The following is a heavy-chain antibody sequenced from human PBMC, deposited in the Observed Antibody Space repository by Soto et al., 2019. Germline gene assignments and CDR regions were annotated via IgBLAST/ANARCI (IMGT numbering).Heavy chain of an antibody. Sequence: QVQLVQSGAEVKKPGASVTVSCKASGYRFSDYYLHWVRQAPGQVPEWMGWMNPNSGETKYAQKFKGRVTMTRDTSVRTAFMELNWLKSDDTAVYYCARESGGATAAFDYYYFYMDVWGIGTTVTVSS. D-gene: IGHD5-12*01. CDR1: GYRFSDYY. V-gene: IGHV1-2*02. CDR3: ARESGGATAAFDYYYFYMDV. CDR2: MNPNSGET. J-gene: IGHJ6*03.